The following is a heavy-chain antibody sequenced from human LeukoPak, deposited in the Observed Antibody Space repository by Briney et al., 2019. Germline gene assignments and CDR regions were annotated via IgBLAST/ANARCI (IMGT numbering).Heavy chain of an antibody. Sequence: GGSLRLSCAASGFRFNSYVMSWVRQAPGKGLEWVSSISGSGGSTYYADSVKGRFTISRDNAKNSLYLQMNSLRAEDTAVYYCASPDLVPAVYWGQGTLVTVSS. J-gene: IGHJ4*02. CDR1: GFRFNSYV. CDR2: ISGSGGST. CDR3: ASPDLVPAVY. V-gene: IGHV3-23*01. D-gene: IGHD2-2*01.